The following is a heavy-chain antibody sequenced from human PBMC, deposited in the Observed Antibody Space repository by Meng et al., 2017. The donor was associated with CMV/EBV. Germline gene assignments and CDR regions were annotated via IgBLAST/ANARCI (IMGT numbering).Heavy chain of an antibody. V-gene: IGHV1-69*05. CDR3: ARDKEGADVYYGMDV. CDR2: IIPIFGTA. J-gene: IGHJ6*02. Sequence: SVKVSCKAPGNIFTKNGISWVRQAPGQGLEWMGGIIPIFGTANYAQKFQGRVTITTDESTSTAYMELSSLRSEDTAVYYCARDKEGADVYYGMDVWGQGTTVTVSS. D-gene: IGHD1-26*01. CDR1: GNIFTKNG.